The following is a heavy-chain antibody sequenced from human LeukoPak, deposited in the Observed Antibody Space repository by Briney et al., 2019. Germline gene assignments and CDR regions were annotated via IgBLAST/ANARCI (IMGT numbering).Heavy chain of an antibody. CDR3: ARSWGDYYGSGSYYLDY. D-gene: IGHD3-10*01. CDR2: INPSGSI. V-gene: IGHV4-34*01. J-gene: IGHJ4*02. CDR1: GGSFSGYY. Sequence: SETLSLTCAVYGGSFSGYYWSWVRQPPGKGQELIGEINPSGSINYNPSLKSRVTISVDTSNNQFSLMLTSVTAADTAVYYCARSWGDYYGSGSYYLDYWGQGTLVTVSS.